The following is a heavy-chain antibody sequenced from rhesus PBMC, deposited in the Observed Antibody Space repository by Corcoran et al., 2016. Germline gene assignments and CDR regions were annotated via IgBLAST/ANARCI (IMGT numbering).Heavy chain of an antibody. CDR2: VYSITART. CDR1: GGSISGYYN. V-gene: IGHV4-143*01. D-gene: IGHD2-39*02. Sequence: QVQLQESGPGLVKPSETLSLTCTVSGGSISGYYNWNRTRHSPGKGLEWIGAVYSITARTNYNPSLNSLVTISKDTSKNQFSLKLTSVTAADTAVYYCARQGYTDHLGGLDSWGQGVVVTVSS. J-gene: IGHJ6*01. CDR3: ARQGYTDHLGGLDS.